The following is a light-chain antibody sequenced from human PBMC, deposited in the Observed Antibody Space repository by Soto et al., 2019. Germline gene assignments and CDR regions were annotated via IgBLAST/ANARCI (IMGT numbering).Light chain of an antibody. Sequence: IVLTQSPGTLSLSPGQGATLSCRASQTIKNNFLAWYQQRPGQAPRLLIHAASIRATGTPDRFTGSASGTDFSLIISRLEPEDFALYYCQQYGTSRTFGGGTRVQIK. CDR2: AAS. J-gene: IGKJ4*01. V-gene: IGKV3-20*01. CDR3: QQYGTSRT. CDR1: QTIKNNF.